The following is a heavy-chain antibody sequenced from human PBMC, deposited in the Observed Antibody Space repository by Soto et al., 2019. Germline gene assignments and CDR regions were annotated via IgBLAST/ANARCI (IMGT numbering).Heavy chain of an antibody. V-gene: IGHV6-1*01. J-gene: IGHJ3*02. D-gene: IGHD3-16*01. Sequence: SQTLSLTCAISGDSVTSNSAAWNWIRQSPSRGLEWLGRTHYRSKWYNGYAVSVKSRITTNADTSKNHFSLQLNSVTPEDTAVYYCARAQPDYAYIWGGPFDIWGQGTMVTVSS. CDR3: ARAQPDYAYIWGGPFDI. CDR1: GDSVTSNSAA. CDR2: THYRSKWYN.